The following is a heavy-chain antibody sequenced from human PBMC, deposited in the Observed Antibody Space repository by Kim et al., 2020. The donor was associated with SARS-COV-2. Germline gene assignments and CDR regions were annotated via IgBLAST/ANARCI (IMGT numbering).Heavy chain of an antibody. CDR2: IWYDGSNK. CDR3: AKEPYSGYDLHFYYYYGMDV. Sequence: GGSLRLSCAASGFTFSSYGMHWVRQAPGKGLEWVAVIWYDGSNKYYADSVKGRFTISRDNSKNTLYLQMNSLRAEDTAVYYCAKEPYSGYDLHFYYYYGMDVWGQGTTVTVSS. V-gene: IGHV3-33*06. CDR1: GFTFSSYG. D-gene: IGHD5-12*01. J-gene: IGHJ6*02.